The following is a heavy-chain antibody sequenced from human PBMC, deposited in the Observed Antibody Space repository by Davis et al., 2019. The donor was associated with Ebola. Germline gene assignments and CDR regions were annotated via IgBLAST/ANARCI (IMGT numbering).Heavy chain of an antibody. CDR3: ARAPKYTGYDFPYYFDY. J-gene: IGHJ4*02. CDR1: GFTFNSYG. CDR2: ISFDGSEK. V-gene: IGHV3-30*03. D-gene: IGHD5-12*01. Sequence: GESLKISCAASGFTFNSYGFHWVRQAPGKGLEWLAVISFDGSEKYHADSVKGRFTISRDNSRYTLYLQMNSLRGEDTAVYYCARAPKYTGYDFPYYFDYWGQGTLVTVSS.